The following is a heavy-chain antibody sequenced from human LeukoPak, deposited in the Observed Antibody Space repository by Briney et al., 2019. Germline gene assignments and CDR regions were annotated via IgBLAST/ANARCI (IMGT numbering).Heavy chain of an antibody. Sequence: SVTLSLTCTVSGGSISSYYWSWIRQPAGKGLEWIGRIYTNGSTNYNPSLKSRVTMSVDTSKNQFSLKLSSVTAADTAVYYCARDRVAAPAAILGWFDPWGQGTLVTVSS. CDR3: ARDRVAAPAAILGWFDP. V-gene: IGHV4-4*07. CDR2: IYTNGST. J-gene: IGHJ5*02. D-gene: IGHD2-2*01. CDR1: GGSISSYY.